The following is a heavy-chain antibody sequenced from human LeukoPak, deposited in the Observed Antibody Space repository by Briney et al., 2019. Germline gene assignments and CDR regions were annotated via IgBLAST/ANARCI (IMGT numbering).Heavy chain of an antibody. J-gene: IGHJ4*02. D-gene: IGHD6-19*01. CDR2: TYYKSAWYN. V-gene: IGHV6-1*01. CDR3: ARGTGWPHFDY. Sequence: SQTLSLACAISGDSVSRDSIAWNWIRQSPSRGLEWLGRTYYKSAWYNDYAVHMKSRITISPDTSKNQFSLQLNSVTPDDTAVYYCARGTGWPHFDYWGQGILVTVSS. CDR1: GDSVSRDSIA.